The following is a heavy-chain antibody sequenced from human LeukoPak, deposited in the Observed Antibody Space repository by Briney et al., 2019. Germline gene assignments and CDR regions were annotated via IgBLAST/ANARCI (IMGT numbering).Heavy chain of an antibody. CDR1: GGSISSYY. CDR2: IYYSGYT. J-gene: IGHJ5*02. D-gene: IGHD3-10*01. Sequence: PSETLSLTCTVSGGSISSYYWSWIRQPPGKGLEWIGYIYYSGYTNYNPSLKSRVTISVDTSKNQFSLKLSSVTAADTAVYYCARQSPLWFGELGIWFDPWGQGTLVTVSS. V-gene: IGHV4-59*08. CDR3: ARQSPLWFGELGIWFDP.